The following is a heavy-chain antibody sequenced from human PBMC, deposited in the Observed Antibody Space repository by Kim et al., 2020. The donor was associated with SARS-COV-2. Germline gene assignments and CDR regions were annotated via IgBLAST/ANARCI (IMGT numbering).Heavy chain of an antibody. V-gene: IGHV5-51*01. CDR2: DSET. D-gene: IGHD2-8*01. CDR3: ARSYASDY. J-gene: IGHJ4*02. Sequence: DSETRYSPSIQGQVTISADKSLSTAYLQWSSLKASDTAMYYCARSYASDYWGQGTLVTVSS.